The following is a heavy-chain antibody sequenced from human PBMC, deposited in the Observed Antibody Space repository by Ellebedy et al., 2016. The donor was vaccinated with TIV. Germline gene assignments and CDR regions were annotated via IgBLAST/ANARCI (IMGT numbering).Heavy chain of an antibody. J-gene: IGHJ4*02. CDR1: GFTFSNYG. V-gene: IGHV3-30*03. CDR2: ISYDGSNK. Sequence: GESLKISCAASGFTFSNYGMHWVRQAPGKGLEWVSVISYDGSNKYYADSVKGRFTISRDNSKNTLYVQMNSLRAEDTAVYYCASSPSQGYWGQGTLVTVSS. CDR3: ASSPSQGY.